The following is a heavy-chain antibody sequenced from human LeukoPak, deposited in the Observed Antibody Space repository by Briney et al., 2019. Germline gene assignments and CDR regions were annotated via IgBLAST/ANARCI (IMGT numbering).Heavy chain of an antibody. CDR3: ARESVKDCSGSGSYSSFFDS. D-gene: IGHD3-10*01. J-gene: IGHJ4*01. CDR1: GGTFGTYA. Sequence: ASVKVSCKASGGTFGTYAISWVRQAPGQGLEWMGGIIPIFDTTNYAQNFQGRVTMTADESRSTAYMELNSLRSDDTAVYYCARESVKDCSGSGSYSSFFDSWGXGTLXTVSS. V-gene: IGHV1-69*01. CDR2: IIPIFDTT.